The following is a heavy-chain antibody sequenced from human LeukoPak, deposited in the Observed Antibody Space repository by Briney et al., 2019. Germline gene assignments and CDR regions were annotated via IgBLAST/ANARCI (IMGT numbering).Heavy chain of an antibody. CDR1: GFTFSSYE. J-gene: IGHJ4*02. D-gene: IGHD3-10*01. V-gene: IGHV3-48*03. CDR2: ISSGGTTI. CDR3: ARDRYYIFDY. Sequence: PGGSLRLSCAASGFTFSSYEMNWVRQAPGKGLEWVSYISSGGTTIYYADSVKGRFTISRDNAKSTVYLQMNSLRAEDTAVYFCARDRYYIFDYWGQGAPVTVSS.